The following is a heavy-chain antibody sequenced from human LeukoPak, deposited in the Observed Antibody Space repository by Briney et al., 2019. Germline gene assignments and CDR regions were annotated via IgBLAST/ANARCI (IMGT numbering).Heavy chain of an antibody. Sequence: PSETLSLTCTVSGYSISSGYYWGWIRQPPGKGLEWIGEINHSGSTNYNPSLKSRVTISVDTSKNQFSLKLSSVTAADTAVYYCARVAFDIWGQGTMVTVSS. J-gene: IGHJ3*02. CDR1: GYSISSGYY. V-gene: IGHV4-38-2*02. CDR2: INHSGST. CDR3: ARVAFDI.